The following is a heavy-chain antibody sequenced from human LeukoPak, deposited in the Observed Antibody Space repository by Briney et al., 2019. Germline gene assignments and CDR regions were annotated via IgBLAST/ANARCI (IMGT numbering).Heavy chain of an antibody. CDR3: ARGIRYDILTGYFYYYYYGIDV. Sequence: PGGSLRLSCAASGFTFSSYWMSWVRQAPGKGLEWVANIKQDGSEKYYMDSVKGRFTISRDNAKNSLYLQMNSLRAEDTAVYYCARGIRYDILTGYFYYYYYGIDVWGQGTTVTVSS. V-gene: IGHV3-7*01. CDR2: IKQDGSEK. D-gene: IGHD3-9*01. J-gene: IGHJ6*02. CDR1: GFTFSSYW.